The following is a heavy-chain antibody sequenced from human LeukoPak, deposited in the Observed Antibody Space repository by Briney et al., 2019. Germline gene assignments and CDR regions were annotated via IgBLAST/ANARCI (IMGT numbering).Heavy chain of an antibody. J-gene: IGHJ5*02. V-gene: IGHV4-38-2*02. CDR2: FYHSGTA. D-gene: IGHD3-3*01. Sequence: PSETLSLTCIVSGASISSRYYWAWIRQPPGKGLEWIGNFYHSGTAYYNPSLESRATIFVDTPKNQSSLVLKSVTATDTAVYYCVWGRFSTSSNWLDPWGQGTLVTVSS. CDR3: VWGRFSTSSNWLDP. CDR1: GASISSRYY.